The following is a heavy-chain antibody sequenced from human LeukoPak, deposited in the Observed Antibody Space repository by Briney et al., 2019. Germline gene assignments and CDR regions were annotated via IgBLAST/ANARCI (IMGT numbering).Heavy chain of an antibody. V-gene: IGHV3-48*01. J-gene: IGHJ4*02. CDR1: GFTFSSYS. CDR2: ISSSSSTI. Sequence: GGSQRLSCAASGFTFSSYSMNWVRQAPGKGLEWVSYISSSSSTIYYADSVKGRFTISRDNAKNSLYLQMNSLRAEDTAVYYCARGGSTIFGVVPYDYWGQGTLVTVSS. D-gene: IGHD3-3*01. CDR3: ARGGSTIFGVVPYDY.